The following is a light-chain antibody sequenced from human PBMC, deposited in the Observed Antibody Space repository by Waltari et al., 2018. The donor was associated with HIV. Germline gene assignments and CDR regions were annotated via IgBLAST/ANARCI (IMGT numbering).Light chain of an antibody. J-gene: IGLJ3*02. CDR2: DVS. V-gene: IGLV2-11*01. CDR3: CSYAGSYTWV. CDR1: SSDVGGYNY. Sequence: QSALTQPRSVSGSPGQSVTIPCTGTSSDVGGYNYVSRYQPHPGKAPKLMIYDVSKRPSGVPDRFSGSKSGNTASLTISGLQAEDEADYYCCSYAGSYTWVFGGGTKLTVL.